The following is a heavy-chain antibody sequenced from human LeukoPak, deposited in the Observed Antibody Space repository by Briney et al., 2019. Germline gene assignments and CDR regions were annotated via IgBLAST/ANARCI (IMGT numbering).Heavy chain of an antibody. D-gene: IGHD6-19*01. Sequence: GGSLRLSCVASGVTFSSYEMHWVRHAAGRGLEWASAFGTGGDTYYPGSVKGRFTISREDSKNSFDLQMNSLRPGDTPVYYSARGGWFHNNRYFDPWGRGTLVTVSS. J-gene: IGHJ2*01. CDR3: ARGGWFHNNRYFDP. V-gene: IGHV3-13*04. CDR2: FGTGGDT. CDR1: GVTFSSYE.